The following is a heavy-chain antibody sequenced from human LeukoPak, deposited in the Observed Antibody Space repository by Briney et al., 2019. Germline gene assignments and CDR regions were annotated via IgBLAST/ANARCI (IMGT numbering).Heavy chain of an antibody. CDR2: IYYSGNT. Sequence: RPSETLSLTCTVSAGSISSSRYYWGLIRQPPGKGLEWIGTIYYSGNTYYNPSLKSRVTISVDTSKNQFSLKLSSVTPADTAVYYCARHWVYSSSHFDYWVQGTLVTVSS. V-gene: IGHV4-39*01. D-gene: IGHD6-6*01. CDR1: AGSISSSRYY. CDR3: ARHWVYSSSHFDY. J-gene: IGHJ4*02.